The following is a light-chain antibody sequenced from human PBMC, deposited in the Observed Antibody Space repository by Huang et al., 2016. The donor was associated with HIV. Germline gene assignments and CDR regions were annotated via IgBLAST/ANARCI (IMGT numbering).Light chain of an antibody. J-gene: IGKJ2*01. Sequence: DIQMTQSPSTLSASVEDRVTIPCRASQNINTWLALYQQKPGKAPDLLIYRASSLQVGVPSRFTGSGSGTEFTLTITSLQPDDLGTYYCQQYNTYWYTFGQGTKLEI. CDR1: QNINTW. CDR3: QQYNTYWYT. CDR2: RAS. V-gene: IGKV1-5*03.